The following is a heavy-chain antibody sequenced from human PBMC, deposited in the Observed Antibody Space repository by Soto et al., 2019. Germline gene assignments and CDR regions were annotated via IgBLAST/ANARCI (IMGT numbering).Heavy chain of an antibody. Sequence: EVQLVESGGGLVEPGGSLRLSCAASGFTFSNAWMSWVRQAPGKGLEWVGRVKSKPAGGTIDYAAPVQGRFTISRDDSWNSLYLQLNSLKTEDTAVYYCTKGYSEINIYAFDMWGQGTLVTVSS. V-gene: IGHV3-15*01. D-gene: IGHD1-26*01. J-gene: IGHJ3*02. CDR3: TKGYSEINIYAFDM. CDR1: GFTFSNAW. CDR2: VKSKPAGGTI.